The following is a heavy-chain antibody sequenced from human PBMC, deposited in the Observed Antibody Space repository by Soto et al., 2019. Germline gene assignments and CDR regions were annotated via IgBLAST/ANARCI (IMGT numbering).Heavy chain of an antibody. V-gene: IGHV4-34*01. CDR1: GGSFSGYY. CDR2: IHHSGST. J-gene: IGHJ6*02. CDR3: ARVKGIAGYYYYGMDV. Sequence: QVQLQQWGAGLLKPSETLSLTCAVYGGSFSGYYWSWIRQPPGKGLEWIGEIHHSGSTNYNPSLKSRVPISVDTSTNQVSLKLSSVTAADTAVYYCARVKGIAGYYYYGMDVWGQGTTVTVSS. D-gene: IGHD6-13*01.